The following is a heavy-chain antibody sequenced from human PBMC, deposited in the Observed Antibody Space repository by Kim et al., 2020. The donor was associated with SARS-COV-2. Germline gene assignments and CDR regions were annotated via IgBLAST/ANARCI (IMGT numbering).Heavy chain of an antibody. J-gene: IGHJ4*02. D-gene: IGHD2-2*01. Sequence: GESLKISCKGSGYSFTSYWISWVRQMPGKGLEWMGRIDPSDSYTNYSPSFQGHVTISADKSISTAYLQWSSLKASDTAMYYCANQGVPAAMGLNFDYWGQGTLVTVSS. CDR2: IDPSDSYT. CDR3: ANQGVPAAMGLNFDY. V-gene: IGHV5-10-1*01. CDR1: GYSFTSYW.